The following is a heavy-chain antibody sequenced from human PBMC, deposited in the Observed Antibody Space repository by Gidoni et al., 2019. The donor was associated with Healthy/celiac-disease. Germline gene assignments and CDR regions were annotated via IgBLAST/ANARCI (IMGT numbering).Heavy chain of an antibody. V-gene: IGHV3-30-3*01. CDR2: ISYDGSNK. Sequence: QVQLVESGGGVVQPGRSLRLSCAASAFHFSSYAMHWGRQAPGKGLEWVAVISYDGSNKYYADSVKGRFTISRDNSKNTLYLQMNSLRAEDTAVYYCARDYDFWSGYYDYYYYGMDVWGQGTTVTVSS. J-gene: IGHJ6*02. D-gene: IGHD3-3*01. CDR3: ARDYDFWSGYYDYYYYGMDV. CDR1: AFHFSSYA.